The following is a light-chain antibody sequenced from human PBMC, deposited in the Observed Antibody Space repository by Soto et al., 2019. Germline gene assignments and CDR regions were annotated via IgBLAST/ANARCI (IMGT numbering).Light chain of an antibody. CDR1: QSVTSSY. CDR3: QQYGGSPPST. CDR2: GAS. V-gene: IGKV3-20*01. J-gene: IGKJ5*01. Sequence: ESVLTQSPGTLSLSPGESATLSCRASQSVTSSYLAWYQQKPGQAPRLLIHGASSRASGIPDRFSGSGSGTDLTLTISRLEPEDFAVYYCQQYGGSPPSTFGQGTRLEIK.